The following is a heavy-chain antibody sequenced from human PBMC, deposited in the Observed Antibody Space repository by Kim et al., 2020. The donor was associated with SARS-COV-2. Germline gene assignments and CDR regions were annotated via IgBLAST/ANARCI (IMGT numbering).Heavy chain of an antibody. CDR1: GFTFSSYS. J-gene: IGHJ3*02. D-gene: IGHD3-22*01. V-gene: IGHV3-48*02. CDR3: AKPRYYYDSSGYYYDAFDI. Sequence: GGSLRLSCAASGFTFSSYSMNWVRQAPGKGLEWVSYISSSSSTIYYADSVKGRFTISRDNAKNSLYLQMNSLRDEDTAVYYCAKPRYYYDSSGYYYDAFDIWGQGTMVTVSS. CDR2: ISSSSSTI.